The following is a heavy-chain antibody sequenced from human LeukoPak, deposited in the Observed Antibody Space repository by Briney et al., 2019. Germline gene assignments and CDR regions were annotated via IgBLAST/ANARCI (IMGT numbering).Heavy chain of an antibody. CDR2: INSDGST. CDR1: GFTFSSSW. J-gene: IGHJ4*02. V-gene: IGHV3-74*01. D-gene: IGHD2-2*01. CDR3: ARDNYYAVDY. Sequence: GGSLRLSCAASGFTFSSSWMHWVRQALGKGLVWVSRINSDGSTIYADSVKGRFTISRDNAKNTLYLQMNSLRAEDTAVYYCARDNYYAVDYWGQGTLVTVSS.